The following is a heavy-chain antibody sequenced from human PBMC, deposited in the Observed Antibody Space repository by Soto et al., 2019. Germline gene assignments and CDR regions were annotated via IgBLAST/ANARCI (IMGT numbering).Heavy chain of an antibody. J-gene: IGHJ4*02. Sequence: GESLKISCKGSGYSFTSYWIGWVRQMPGKGLEWMGTIYPDDSDTRYSPSFQGQVTISADKSISTAYLQWSSLKASDTAMYYCARTSQWLVPNYWGQGTLVTVSS. CDR2: IYPDDSDT. CDR3: ARTSQWLVPNY. D-gene: IGHD6-19*01. CDR1: GYSFTSYW. V-gene: IGHV5-51*01.